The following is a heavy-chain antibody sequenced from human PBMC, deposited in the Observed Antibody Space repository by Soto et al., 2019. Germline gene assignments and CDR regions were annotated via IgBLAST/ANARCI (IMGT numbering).Heavy chain of an antibody. J-gene: IGHJ4*02. Sequence: ASVKVSCKAAGYTFTTYYMHWVRQAPGQGLEWMGVIDPTHGSTTYAQKFQGRVTMTSDTSTNTVYMELSSLKSEDTAVYYCARVPYDTTGYYAFWGQGTLVTVSS. D-gene: IGHD3-22*01. CDR3: ARVPYDTTGYYAF. CDR2: IDPTHGST. V-gene: IGHV1-46*01. CDR1: GYTFTTYY.